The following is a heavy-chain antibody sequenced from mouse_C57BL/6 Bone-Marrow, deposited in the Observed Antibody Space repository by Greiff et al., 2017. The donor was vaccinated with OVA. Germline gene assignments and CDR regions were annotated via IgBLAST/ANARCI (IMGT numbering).Heavy chain of an antibody. D-gene: IGHD1-1*01. Sequence: EVMLVESGGGLVKPGGSLKLSCAASGFTFSSYAMSWVRQTPEKRLEWVATISDGGSYTYYPDNVKGRFTISRDNAKNNLYLQMSHLKSEDTAMYYCARDYYYGSSWYFEVWGTGTTVTVSS. V-gene: IGHV5-4*01. CDR1: GFTFSSYA. CDR3: ARDYYYGSSWYFEV. J-gene: IGHJ1*03. CDR2: ISDGGSYT.